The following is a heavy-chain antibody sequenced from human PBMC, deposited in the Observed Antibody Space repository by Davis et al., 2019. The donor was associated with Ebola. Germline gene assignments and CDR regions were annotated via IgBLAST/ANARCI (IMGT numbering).Heavy chain of an antibody. CDR3: ARGEYCSSTSCYAGTFDI. CDR2: IIPIFGTA. CDR1: RCTFSSYA. V-gene: IGHV1-69*13. D-gene: IGHD2-2*01. Sequence: SVPVSRQPSRCTFSSYAISCVRQAPGQALEWRGRIIPIFGTANYAQKFQGRVTITADESTSTAYMELSSLRSEDTAVYYCARGEYCSSTSCYAGTFDIWGQGTMVTVSS. J-gene: IGHJ3*02.